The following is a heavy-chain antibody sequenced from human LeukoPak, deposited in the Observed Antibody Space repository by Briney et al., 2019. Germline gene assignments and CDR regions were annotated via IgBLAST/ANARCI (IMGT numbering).Heavy chain of an antibody. V-gene: IGHV1-46*01. CDR1: GYTFTSYY. CDR3: ARGPHYYDSSGPAHI. J-gene: IGHJ3*02. CDR2: INPSGGST. Sequence: ASVKVSCKASGYTFTSYYMHWVRQAPGQGLEWMGIINPSGGSTSYAQKFQGRVTMTRDTSTSTVYMELSSLRSEDTAAYYCARGPHYYDSSGPAHIWGQGTMVTVSS. D-gene: IGHD3-22*01.